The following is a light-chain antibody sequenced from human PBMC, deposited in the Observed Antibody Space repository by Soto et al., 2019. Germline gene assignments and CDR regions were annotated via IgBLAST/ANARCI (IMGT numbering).Light chain of an antibody. CDR2: AAS. Sequence: DIQMTQSPSSLSASVGDRVTIPCRASQSIGRSLNWYQQRPGKAPDVVIYAASSLRSGVPPRFSGSGSGTDLTLTIYSLQPEDLATYFCQQSYSTPYTFGQGTKLEI. CDR3: QQSYSTPYT. CDR1: QSIGRS. V-gene: IGKV1-39*01. J-gene: IGKJ2*01.